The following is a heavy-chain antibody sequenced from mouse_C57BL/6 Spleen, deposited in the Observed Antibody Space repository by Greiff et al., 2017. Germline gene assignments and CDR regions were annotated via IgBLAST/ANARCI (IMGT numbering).Heavy chain of an antibody. CDR2: INPGSGGT. Sequence: VQLQQSGAELVRPGTSVKVSCKASGYAFTNYLIEWVKQRPGQGLEWIGVINPGSGGTNYNEKFKGKATLTADKSSSTAYMQLSSLTSEDSAVYFCARPNYYGSRGYCDVWGTGTTVTVSS. CDR3: ARPNYYGSRGYCDV. J-gene: IGHJ1*03. V-gene: IGHV1-54*01. D-gene: IGHD1-1*01. CDR1: GYAFTNYL.